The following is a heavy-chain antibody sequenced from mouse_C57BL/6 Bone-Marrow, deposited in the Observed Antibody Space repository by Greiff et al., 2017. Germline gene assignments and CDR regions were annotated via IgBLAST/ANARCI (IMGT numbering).Heavy chain of an antibody. CDR2: FYPGSGSI. D-gene: IGHD5-5*01. Sequence: QVQLQQSGAELVKPGASVKLSCKASGYTFTEYTIHWVKQRSGQGLEWIGWFYPGSGSIKYNEKFKGKATLTADKSSSTVYMEISRLTSDDSAVYCCARHPLPHCYFDVWGTGTTLTVSS. CDR3: ARHPLPHCYFDV. J-gene: IGHJ1*03. V-gene: IGHV1-62-2*01. CDR1: GYTFTEYT.